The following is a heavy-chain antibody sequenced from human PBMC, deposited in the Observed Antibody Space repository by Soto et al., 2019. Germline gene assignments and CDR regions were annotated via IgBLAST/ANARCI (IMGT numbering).Heavy chain of an antibody. CDR3: ARDKDRLQLGGNYSYILDV. J-gene: IGHJ6*02. D-gene: IGHD5-12*01. CDR2: IMPMFRTP. V-gene: IGHV1-69*13. CDR1: GYTFTGYY. Sequence: GASVKVSCKASGYTFTGYYMHWVRQAPGQGLEWMGGIMPMFRTPNYAQKFQGRVTITADESTSTAYMELSGLKSDDTAVYYCARDKDRLQLGGNYSYILDVWGQGTTVTVSS.